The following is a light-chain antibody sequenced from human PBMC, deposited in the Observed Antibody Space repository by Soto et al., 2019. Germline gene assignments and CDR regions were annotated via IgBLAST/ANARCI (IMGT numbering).Light chain of an antibody. J-gene: IGKJ1*01. Sequence: EIVLTQSPATLSVSPGERATLSCRASQSISTNLAWYQQKPGQAARLLIYGASTRATGIPDRFSGSGSGTEFTLTISSLQSEDSAVYYCQQYNNWPPWTFGQGTKVEIK. CDR1: QSISTN. CDR3: QQYNNWPPWT. V-gene: IGKV3-15*01. CDR2: GAS.